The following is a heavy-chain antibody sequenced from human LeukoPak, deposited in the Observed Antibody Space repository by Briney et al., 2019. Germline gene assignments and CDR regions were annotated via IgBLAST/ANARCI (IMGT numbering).Heavy chain of an antibody. CDR2: INHSGST. CDR1: GGSFSGYY. Sequence: TASETLSLTCAVYGGSFSGYYWSWIRQPPGKGLEWIGEINHSGSTNYNPSLKSRVTISVDTSKNQFSLKLSSVTAADTAVYYCARGLVRGGAYYYYYYGMDVWGQGTTVTVSS. V-gene: IGHV4-34*01. CDR3: ARGLVRGGAYYYYYYGMDV. J-gene: IGHJ6*02. D-gene: IGHD1-26*01.